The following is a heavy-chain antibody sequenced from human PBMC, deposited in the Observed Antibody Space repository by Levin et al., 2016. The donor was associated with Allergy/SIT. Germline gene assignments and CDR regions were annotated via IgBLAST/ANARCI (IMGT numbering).Heavy chain of an antibody. V-gene: IGHV5-51*01. Sequence: GESLKISCKASGYSFTSKWIGWVRQVPGEGLDWMGNIYPVDSETTYSPSFQGQVTISADKSISTAYLQWDSLKASDSAMYYCATWGTSSRRYSDYWGQGTQVTVSS. CDR2: IYPVDSET. CDR1: GYSFTSKW. D-gene: IGHD6-6*01. CDR3: ATWGTSSRRYSDY. J-gene: IGHJ4*02.